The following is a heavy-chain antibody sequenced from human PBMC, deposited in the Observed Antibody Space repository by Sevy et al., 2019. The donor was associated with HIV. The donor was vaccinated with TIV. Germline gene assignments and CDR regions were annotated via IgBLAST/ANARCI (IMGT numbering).Heavy chain of an antibody. J-gene: IGHJ4*02. V-gene: IGHV3-7*01. CDR1: GFTNDFW. CDR3: TRDRSYGYFDS. D-gene: IGHD5-18*01. CDR2: IKQDGSEM. Sequence: GGSLRLTCSASGFTNDFWMSWVRQAPGNALEWVANIKQDGSEMFYVDSVEGQFIISRDNAKNSIYLQMNTLRVEDTAVYYCTRDRSYGYFDSWGQGTLVTVSS.